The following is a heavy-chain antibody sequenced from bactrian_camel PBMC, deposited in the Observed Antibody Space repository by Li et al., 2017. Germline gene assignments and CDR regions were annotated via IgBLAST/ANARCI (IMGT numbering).Heavy chain of an antibody. V-gene: IGHV3S55*01. CDR2: ISSSGTT. J-gene: IGHJ4*01. CDR1: GVTFSTYS. D-gene: IGHD3*01. CDR3: AADSGRRWGFRFCLPFGPATDYFDD. Sequence: HVQLVESGGGSVQVGGSLRLSCAASGVTFSTYSLGWFRQGPGKEREGVASISSSGTTTYADSVKGRFTISRDNGQNTQYLQMNSLKPEDTAMYYCAADSGRRWGFRFCLPFGPATDYFDDWGQGTQVTVS.